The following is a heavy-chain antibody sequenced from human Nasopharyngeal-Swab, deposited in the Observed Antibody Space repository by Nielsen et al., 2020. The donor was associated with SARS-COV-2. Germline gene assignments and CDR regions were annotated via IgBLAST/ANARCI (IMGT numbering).Heavy chain of an antibody. V-gene: IGHV3-74*01. J-gene: IGHJ3*01. Sequence: LSLTCAASGFPLSSYWIYWVRQAPGKGLVWVSRINSDGSTTNYADSMKGRFTISRDNAKNTLYLQMNSLRAEDTAVYYCARSGLAGIDAFDLWGQGTMVTVSS. CDR2: INSDGSTT. D-gene: IGHD6-19*01. CDR3: ARSGLAGIDAFDL. CDR1: GFPLSSYW.